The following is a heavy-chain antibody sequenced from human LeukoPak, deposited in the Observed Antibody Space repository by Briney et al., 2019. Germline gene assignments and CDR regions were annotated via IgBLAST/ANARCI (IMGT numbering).Heavy chain of an antibody. V-gene: IGHV4-4*07. CDR2: IYTSGST. CDR1: GGSISSYY. D-gene: IGHD3-16*01. Sequence: SETLSLTCTVSGGSISSYYWSWIRQAAGKGLEWIGRIYTSGSTNYNPSLKSRVTVSVDTSKNQFSLKLSSVTAADTAVYYCARDDYDYALDVWGKGTTVTVSS. J-gene: IGHJ6*04. CDR3: ARDDYDYALDV.